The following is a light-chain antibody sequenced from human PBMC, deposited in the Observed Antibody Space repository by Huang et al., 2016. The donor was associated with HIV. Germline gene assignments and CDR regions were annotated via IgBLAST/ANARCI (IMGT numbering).Light chain of an antibody. Sequence: DIVMTQSPDSLAVSLGERATITCVSSQSVLSPSNNRNHLAWYQQKPRQPPKRLIYWAATRESGVPDRCRGSGSATDFTLPIDNLQAEDVALYFCQQYYSIPGFGQGTYVEV. V-gene: IGKV4-1*01. J-gene: IGKJ1*01. CDR2: WAA. CDR3: QQYYSIPG. CDR1: QSVLSPSNNRNH.